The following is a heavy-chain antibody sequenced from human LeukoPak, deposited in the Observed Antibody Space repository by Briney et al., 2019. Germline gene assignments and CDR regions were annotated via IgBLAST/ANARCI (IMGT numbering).Heavy chain of an antibody. CDR2: ISSSSSYI. J-gene: IGHJ6*02. CDR3: ARDSSGWYDQYGMDV. Sequence: GGSLRLSCAASGFTFSSYSMNWVRQAPGKGLEWVSSISSSSSYIYYADSVKGRFAISRDNAKNSLYLQMNSLRAEDTAVYYCARDSSGWYDQYGMDVWGQGTTVTVSS. V-gene: IGHV3-21*01. CDR1: GFTFSSYS. D-gene: IGHD6-19*01.